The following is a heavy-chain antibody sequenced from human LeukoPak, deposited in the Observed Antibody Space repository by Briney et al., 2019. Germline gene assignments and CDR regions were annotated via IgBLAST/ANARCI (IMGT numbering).Heavy chain of an antibody. CDR3: VRHDGRGGATMGAFDS. D-gene: IGHD5-12*01. V-gene: IGHV4-39*01. CDR2: IYYSGST. J-gene: IGHJ5*01. CDR1: GGSISSSSYY. Sequence: SETLSLTCTVSGGSISSSSYYWGWVRQPPGKGLEWIGSIYYSGSTYYNPSLKSRVTISVDTSKNQFSLKLSSVTAADTAVYYCVRHDGRGGATMGAFDSWGQGSLVTVSS.